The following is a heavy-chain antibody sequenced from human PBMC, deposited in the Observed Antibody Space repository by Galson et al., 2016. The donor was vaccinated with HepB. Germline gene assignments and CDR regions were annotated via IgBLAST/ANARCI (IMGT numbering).Heavy chain of an antibody. J-gene: IGHJ4*02. CDR3: ARISSPIGYHVYYFDY. D-gene: IGHD5-18*01. CDR1: DGSISSSSYY. CDR2: IYYTGST. V-gene: IGHV4-39*01. Sequence: ETLSLTCTVSDGSISSSSYYWGWIRQPPGEGLEWIGTIYYTGSTFYNPSLKSRVTISVDTSKNQFSLKLSSVTAADTAVYFCARISSPIGYHVYYFDYWGQATLVTVSS.